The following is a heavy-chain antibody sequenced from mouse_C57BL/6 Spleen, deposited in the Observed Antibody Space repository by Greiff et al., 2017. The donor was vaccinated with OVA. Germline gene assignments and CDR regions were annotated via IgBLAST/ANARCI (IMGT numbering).Heavy chain of an antibody. J-gene: IGHJ3*01. CDR2: ISGGGGNT. V-gene: IGHV5-9*01. D-gene: IGHD1-1*01. Sequence: DVKLVESGGGLVKPGGSLKLSCAASGFTFSSYTMSWVRQTPEKRLEWVATISGGGGNTYYPDSVKGRFTISRDNAKNTLYLQMSSLRSEDTALYYCARDYYGSSSAWFAYWGQGTLVTVSA. CDR3: ARDYYGSSSAWFAY. CDR1: GFTFSSYT.